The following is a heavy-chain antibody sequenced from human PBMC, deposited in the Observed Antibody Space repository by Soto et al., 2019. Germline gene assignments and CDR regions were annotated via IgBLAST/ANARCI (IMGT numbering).Heavy chain of an antibody. CDR1: GFTFGSYA. D-gene: IGHD3-10*01. J-gene: IGHJ4*02. CDR3: AKDLYYGSGSYYNLDY. CDR2: ISGSGGST. V-gene: IGHV3-23*01. Sequence: PGGSLRLSRAASGFTFGSYAMSWVRQAPGKGLEWVSAISGSGGSTYYADSVKGRFTISRDNSKNTLYLQMNSLRAEDTAVYYCAKDLYYGSGSYYNLDYWGQGTLVTVS.